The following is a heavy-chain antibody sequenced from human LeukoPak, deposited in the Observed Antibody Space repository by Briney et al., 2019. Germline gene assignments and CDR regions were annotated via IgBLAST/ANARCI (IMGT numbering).Heavy chain of an antibody. CDR1: GFSVSNNY. D-gene: IGHD3-3*01. V-gene: IGHV3-53*01. J-gene: IGHJ4*02. CDR2: IYGDGRT. CDR3: ARGRGLGVVSPYFDY. Sequence: HPGGSLRLSCVVSGFSVSNNYIIWVRQAPGNGLERVSVIYGDGRTSHSASVRGRFTISRDNSKNIVSLQMNNLRAEDTAVYYCARGRGLGVVSPYFDYWGQGTLVTVSS.